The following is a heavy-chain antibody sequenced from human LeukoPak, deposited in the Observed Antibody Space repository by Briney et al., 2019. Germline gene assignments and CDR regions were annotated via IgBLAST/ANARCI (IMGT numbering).Heavy chain of an antibody. D-gene: IGHD2-2*01. CDR1: GYTLTELS. V-gene: IGHV1-24*01. Sequence: ASVKVSCKVSGYTLTELSTHWVRQAPGKGLEWMGGFDPEDGETIYAQKFQGRVTMTEDTSTDTAYMELSSLRSEDTAVYYCATQRGIVVVPGDVAYYFDYWGQGTLVTVSS. CDR2: FDPEDGET. CDR3: ATQRGIVVVPGDVAYYFDY. J-gene: IGHJ4*02.